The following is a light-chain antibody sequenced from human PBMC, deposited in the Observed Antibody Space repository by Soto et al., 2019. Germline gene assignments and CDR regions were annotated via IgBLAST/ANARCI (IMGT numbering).Light chain of an antibody. Sequence: QSALTQPRSVSGSPGQSVTISCTGTSSDVGGYNYVSWYQQYPGKAPKVIIYDVSKPPSGVPDRFSGSKSGNAASLTISGLQAEDEADYYCCSYAGSYTWVFGGGTKLTVL. CDR3: CSYAGSYTWV. V-gene: IGLV2-11*01. CDR1: SSDVGGYNY. CDR2: DVS. J-gene: IGLJ3*02.